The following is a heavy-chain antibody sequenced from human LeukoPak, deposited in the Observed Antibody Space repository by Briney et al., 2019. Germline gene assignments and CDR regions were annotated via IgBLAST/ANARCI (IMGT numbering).Heavy chain of an antibody. CDR2: ISAYDGNT. Sequence: GASVKVSCKASGGTFSSYAISWVRQAPGQGLEWMGWISAYDGNTNYALKLQGRVTMTTDTSTSTAYMELRSLRSDDTAVYYCARMDGYSYDYDYWGQGTLVTVSS. V-gene: IGHV1-18*01. D-gene: IGHD5-18*01. CDR1: GGTFSSYA. J-gene: IGHJ4*02. CDR3: ARMDGYSYDYDY.